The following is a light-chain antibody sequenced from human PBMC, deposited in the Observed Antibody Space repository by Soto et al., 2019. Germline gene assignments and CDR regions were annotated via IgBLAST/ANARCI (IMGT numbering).Light chain of an antibody. CDR3: QQYNNWPPVA. CDR1: QSVSSN. Sequence: EIVMTQSPATLSVSPGERATLSCRASQSVSSNLAWYQQKPGQAPRLLIYGASTRATGIPARFSGSGSGTEFTLTISSLQSEDFAVYYCQQYNNWPPVAFGQGTKVDIK. V-gene: IGKV3-15*01. CDR2: GAS. J-gene: IGKJ1*01.